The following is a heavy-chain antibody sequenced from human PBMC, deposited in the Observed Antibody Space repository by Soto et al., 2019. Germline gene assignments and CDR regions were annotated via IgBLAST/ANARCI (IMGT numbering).Heavy chain of an antibody. D-gene: IGHD5-18*01. V-gene: IGHV4-39*01. Sequence: PSETLSLTCTVSGGSISSSSYYWGWIRQPPGKGLEWIGSIYYSGSTYYNPSLKSRVTISVDTSKNQFSLKLSSVTAADTAVYYCARHPEISGYSYGVIYWGQGTLVTVSS. J-gene: IGHJ4*02. CDR2: IYYSGST. CDR1: GGSISSSSYY. CDR3: ARHPEISGYSYGVIY.